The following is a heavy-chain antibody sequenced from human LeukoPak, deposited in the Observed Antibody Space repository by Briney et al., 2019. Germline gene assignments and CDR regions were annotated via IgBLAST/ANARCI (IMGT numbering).Heavy chain of an antibody. J-gene: IGHJ6*03. CDR3: AVIRGYSYGTYYYYMDV. CDR2: ISGSGGST. CDR1: GFTFSSYA. V-gene: IGHV3-23*01. Sequence: GGSLRLSCAASGFTFSSYAMSWVRQAPGKGLEWVSAISGSGGSTYYADSVKGRFTISRDNSKNTLYLQMNSLRAADTAVYYCAVIRGYSYGTYYYYMDVWGKGTTVTVSS. D-gene: IGHD5-18*01.